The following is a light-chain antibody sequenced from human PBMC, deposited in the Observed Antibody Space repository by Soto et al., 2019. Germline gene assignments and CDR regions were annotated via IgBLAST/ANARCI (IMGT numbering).Light chain of an antibody. Sequence: EIVLTQSPATLSLSPGERGTLSCRASQSVSSYLAWYQQKPGQAPRLLIYDASNRATGIPARFSGSWSGTDFPLTISSLEPEDFAVYYCQQRINWPLTFGGGTKVEIK. CDR2: DAS. J-gene: IGKJ4*01. CDR1: QSVSSY. V-gene: IGKV3-11*01. CDR3: QQRINWPLT.